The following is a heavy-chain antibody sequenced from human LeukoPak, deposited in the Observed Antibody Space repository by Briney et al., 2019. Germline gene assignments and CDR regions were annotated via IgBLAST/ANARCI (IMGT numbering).Heavy chain of an antibody. CDR3: ARDTSHDIGGIRNAFDI. CDR1: GFTFTSYS. CDR2: ISSSGSII. J-gene: IGHJ3*02. V-gene: IGHV3-48*04. Sequence: GGSLRLSCAASGFTFTSYSMNWVRQAPGKGLEWVSYISSSGSIIYYADSVKGRFTISRDNAKNSLYLQMNSLRAEDTAIYYCARDTSHDIGGIRNAFDIWAKGQWSPSLQ. D-gene: IGHD3-16*01.